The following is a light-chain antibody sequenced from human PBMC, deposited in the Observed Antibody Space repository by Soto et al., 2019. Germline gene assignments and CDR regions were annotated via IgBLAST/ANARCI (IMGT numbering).Light chain of an antibody. CDR1: SNDIGGYNY. Sequence: QSALTQPASVSGSPGQSITISCTGTSNDIGGYNYVSWLQQHPGEAPKLIIYEVSNRPSGVSNRFSGSKSGNTASLTITGLQPEDEADYYCSSYTSSSTLCVFGTGTKLTVL. V-gene: IGLV2-14*01. CDR2: EVS. J-gene: IGLJ1*01. CDR3: SSYTSSSTLCV.